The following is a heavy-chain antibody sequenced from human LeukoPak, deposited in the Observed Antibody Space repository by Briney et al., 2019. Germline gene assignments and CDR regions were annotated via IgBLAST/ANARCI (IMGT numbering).Heavy chain of an antibody. D-gene: IGHD2-2*01. CDR1: GESIKSFY. J-gene: IGHJ4*02. V-gene: IGHV4-4*07. Sequence: SETLSLTCTVSGESIKSFYWSCIRQPAGKGLEWLGCIYTSGSTNYSPSLKSRVTMSVDTSKDQFSLKLSSVTAADTAVYYCARDVVAAVGSFDYWGQGTQVTVSS. CDR3: ARDVVAAVGSFDY. CDR2: IYTSGST.